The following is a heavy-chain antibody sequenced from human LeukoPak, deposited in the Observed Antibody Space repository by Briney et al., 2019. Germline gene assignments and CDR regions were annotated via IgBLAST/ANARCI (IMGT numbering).Heavy chain of an antibody. CDR3: ARAQGANYYGSGSYTPDP. CDR1: GFTFSSYS. J-gene: IGHJ5*02. V-gene: IGHV3-48*04. CDR2: ISSSSSTI. Sequence: GGSLRLSCAASGFTFSSYSMNWVRQAPGKGLGWVSYISSSSSTIYYADSVKGRFTISRDNAKNSLDLQMNSLRADDTAVYYCARAQGANYYGSGSYTPDPWGQGTLVTVSS. D-gene: IGHD3-10*01.